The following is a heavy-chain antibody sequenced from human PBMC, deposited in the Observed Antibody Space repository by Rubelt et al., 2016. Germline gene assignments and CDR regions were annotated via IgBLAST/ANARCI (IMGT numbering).Heavy chain of an antibody. Sequence: QVQLVQSGAEVKKPGASVKVSCKASGYTFTSYYMHWVRQAPGQGLEWMGWINPNSGGTNYARKCQGGVTMTRDESISTAYMELSRLRADDAAVYYCARGSWFRGAFDIRGQGTMVTVSS. CDR1: GYTFTSYY. CDR2: INPNSGGT. D-gene: IGHD6-13*01. J-gene: IGHJ3*02. V-gene: IGHV1-2*02. CDR3: ARGSWFRGAFDI.